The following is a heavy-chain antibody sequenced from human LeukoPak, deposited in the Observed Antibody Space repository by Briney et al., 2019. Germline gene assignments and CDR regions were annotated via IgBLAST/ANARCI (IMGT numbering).Heavy chain of an antibody. CDR2: IQHDGSKK. Sequence: PGGSLRLSCAASGFTFSSYGMHWVRQAPGQGLEWVAAIQHDGSKKYYGDSVKGRFTISRDNSKNTMYLQTNSLRAEDTAVYYCPTDNCGSPTSLDYWGQGTLVSVSS. V-gene: IGHV3-33*05. CDR1: GFTFSSYG. J-gene: IGHJ4*02. D-gene: IGHD2-21*01. CDR3: PTDNCGSPTSLDY.